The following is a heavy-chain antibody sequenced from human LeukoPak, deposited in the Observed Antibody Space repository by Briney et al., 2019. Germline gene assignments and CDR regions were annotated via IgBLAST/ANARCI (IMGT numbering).Heavy chain of an antibody. Sequence: GRSLRLSCAASGFTFSSYGMHWVRQAPGEGLEWVAAISHDGSSKYYADPVKGRFTISRDNSRNTLDLQMNSLRAEDTAVYYCAKINYYDRSGFYDYWGQGTLVTVSS. CDR2: ISHDGSSK. D-gene: IGHD3-22*01. J-gene: IGHJ4*02. CDR3: AKINYYDRSGFYDY. CDR1: GFTFSSYG. V-gene: IGHV3-30*18.